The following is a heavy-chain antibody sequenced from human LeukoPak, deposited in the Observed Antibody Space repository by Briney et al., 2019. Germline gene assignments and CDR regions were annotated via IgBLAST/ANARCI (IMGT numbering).Heavy chain of an antibody. CDR3: ASAYNWNYGLLG. CDR2: IYYSGST. Sequence: PSETLSLTCAVYGGSFSSYYCSWIRQPPGKGLEWIGYIYYSGSTNYNPSLKSRVTISVDTAKNQFSLKLSSVTAADTAVYYCASAYNWNYGLLGWGQGTLVTVSS. D-gene: IGHD1-7*01. V-gene: IGHV4-59*01. J-gene: IGHJ4*02. CDR1: GGSFSSYY.